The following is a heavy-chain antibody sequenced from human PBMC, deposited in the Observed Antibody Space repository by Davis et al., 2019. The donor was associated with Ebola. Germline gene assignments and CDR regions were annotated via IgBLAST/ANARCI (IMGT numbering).Heavy chain of an antibody. V-gene: IGHV1-8*01. J-gene: IGHJ4*02. CDR3: ARRVYSRSGFDS. Sequence: AASVKVSCKASGYTFTNYDINWVRQATGQGLEWMGWLNPNSGNTDSTHKFQGRLTMTKNISIGTAYMELSTLTSEDTAVYYRARRVYSRSGFDSWGRGTLVTVSS. CDR2: LNPNSGNT. CDR1: GYTFTNYD. D-gene: IGHD2-8*01.